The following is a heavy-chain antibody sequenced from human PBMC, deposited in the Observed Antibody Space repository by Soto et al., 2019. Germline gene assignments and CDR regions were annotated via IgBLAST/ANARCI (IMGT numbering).Heavy chain of an antibody. CDR2: LWNDGSDY. CDR3: EKRAFYSVDY. CDR1: GFTCNNYG. V-gene: IGHV3-33*06. D-gene: IGHD2-15*01. J-gene: IGHJ4*02. Sequence: GGSLRLSCAASGFTCNNYGMHWVRQAPGKGLEGVAVLWNDGSDYYYANSVKGRFTISRDNSKNTLYLQMSSLRAKDTALYYREKRAFYSVDYWGQGTLVTVSS.